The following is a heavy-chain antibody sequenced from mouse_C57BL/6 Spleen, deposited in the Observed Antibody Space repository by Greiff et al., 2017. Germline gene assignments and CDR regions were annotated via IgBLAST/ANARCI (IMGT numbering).Heavy chain of an antibody. CDR1: GYTFTSYW. V-gene: IGHV1-72*01. CDR2: IDPDSGGT. Sequence: QVQLQQSGAELVKPGASVKLSCKASGYTFTSYWMHWVKQRPGRGLEWIGRIDPDSGGTKYNEKFKGKATLTADKSSSTAYMQHSSLTSEDSAVYSCARMEVEYYSSFYYFDYWGQGTTLTVSS. J-gene: IGHJ2*01. CDR3: ARMEVEYYSSFYYFDY. D-gene: IGHD1-1*01.